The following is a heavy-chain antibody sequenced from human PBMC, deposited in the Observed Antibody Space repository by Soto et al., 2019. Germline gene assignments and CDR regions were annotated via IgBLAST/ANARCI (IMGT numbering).Heavy chain of an antibody. D-gene: IGHD4-4*01. V-gene: IGHV1-69*06. J-gene: IGHJ5*02. CDR1: GGTFSNYA. Sequence: SVKVSCKASGGTFSNYAISWVRQAPGQGLEWMGGIILPFGTANYAQKFQGRVTISADKFTGTAYMELTGLRSDDTAVYYCAGDPDSHYNDSHASSYPWGQGTLVTVSS. CDR2: IILPFGTA. CDR3: AGDPDSHYNDSHASSYP.